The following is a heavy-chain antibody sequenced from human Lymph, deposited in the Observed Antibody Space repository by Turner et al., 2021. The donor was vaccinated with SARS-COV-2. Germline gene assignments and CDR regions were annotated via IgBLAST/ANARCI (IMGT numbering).Heavy chain of an antibody. J-gene: IGHJ4*02. CDR2: ISISSSYI. CDR1: GFTFSTYS. CDR3: ARDIPATADYFDY. Sequence: ELQLRETGGGLVKPGGSLRRPYAAYGFTFSTYSMNWVRQAPGKGLELISSISISSSYIYHADAVKGRFTVTRDEDKNSLYLQMNSLRAEDTAVYYCARDIPATADYFDYWGQGTLVTVSS. V-gene: IGHV3-21*01. D-gene: IGHD5-12*01.